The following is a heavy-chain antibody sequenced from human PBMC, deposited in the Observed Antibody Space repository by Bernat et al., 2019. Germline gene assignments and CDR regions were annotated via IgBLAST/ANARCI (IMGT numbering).Heavy chain of an antibody. CDR1: GFTFSSYA. J-gene: IGHJ4*02. CDR2: ISYDGSNK. Sequence: QVQLVESGGGVVQPGRSLRLSCAASGFTFSSYAMHWVRQAPGKGLEWVAVISYDGSNKYYVDSVKGRFTISRDNSKNTLYLQMNSLRAEDTAVYYCARATRGSGSYYNDYWGQGTLVTVSS. D-gene: IGHD3-10*01. V-gene: IGHV3-30-3*01. CDR3: ARATRGSGSYYNDY.